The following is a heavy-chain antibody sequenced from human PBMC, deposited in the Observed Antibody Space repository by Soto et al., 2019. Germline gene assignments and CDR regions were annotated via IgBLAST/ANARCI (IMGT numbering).Heavy chain of an antibody. CDR1: GVSITSYY. CDR2: VYHTGNT. V-gene: IGHV4-59*01. Sequence: SETLSLTCSVSGVSITSYYWTWIRHPPWKGLEWIGYVYHTGNTYYNPSLKSRVTISLDTSKNHLSLKVSPVTAADTAVYYCARGQSIFYVYTFDYGARGPVVTVPS. D-gene: IGHD3-16*01. J-gene: IGHJ4*02. CDR3: ARGQSIFYVYTFDY.